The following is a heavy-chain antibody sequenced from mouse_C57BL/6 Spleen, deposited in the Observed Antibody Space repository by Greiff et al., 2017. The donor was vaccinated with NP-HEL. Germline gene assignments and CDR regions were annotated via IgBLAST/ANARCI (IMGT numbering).Heavy chain of an antibody. D-gene: IGHD2-3*01. CDR2: IWSGGST. CDR3: ARENGYFYYFDY. J-gene: IGHJ2*01. CDR1: GFSLTSYG. Sequence: VKLQESGPGLVQPSQSLSITCTVSGFSLTSYGVHWVRQSPGKGLEWLGVIWSGGSTDYNAAFISRLSISKDDSKSQVFFKMNSLQADDTAIYYCARENGYFYYFDYWGQGTTLTVSS. V-gene: IGHV2-2*01.